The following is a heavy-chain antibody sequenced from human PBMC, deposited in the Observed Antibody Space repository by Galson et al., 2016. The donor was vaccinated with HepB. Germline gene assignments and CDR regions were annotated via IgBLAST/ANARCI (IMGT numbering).Heavy chain of an antibody. CDR2: ISYDGSNK. CDR1: GFTFSTYS. Sequence: SLRLSCAGSGFTFSTYSMVWVRQAPGKGLEWVAVISYDGSNKYYADSVKGRFTISRDNSKNTVYLQMNSLRDEDTAVYYCAGGPMRRGWGQGTLVTVSS. J-gene: IGHJ4*02. CDR3: AGGPMRRG. V-gene: IGHV3-30*03. D-gene: IGHD3-16*01.